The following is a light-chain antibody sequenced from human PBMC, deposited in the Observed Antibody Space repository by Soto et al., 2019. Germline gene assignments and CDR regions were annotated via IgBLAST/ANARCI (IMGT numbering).Light chain of an antibody. Sequence: QSALTQPASVSGSPGQSITISCTGTSSDVGGYNYVSWFQQHPGKAPKLMIYVVSNRPSGISNLFSGSKSGNTASLTTSGLQAEEEADYYCCSYTTSSSWVFGGGTQLTVL. CDR2: VVS. CDR3: CSYTTSSSWV. V-gene: IGLV2-14*01. J-gene: IGLJ3*02. CDR1: SSDVGGYNY.